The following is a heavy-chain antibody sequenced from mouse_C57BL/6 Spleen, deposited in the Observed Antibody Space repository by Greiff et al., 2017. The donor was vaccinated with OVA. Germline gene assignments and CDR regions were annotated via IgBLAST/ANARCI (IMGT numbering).Heavy chain of an antibody. V-gene: IGHV10-1*01. CDR2: IRSKSNNYAT. J-gene: IGHJ1*03. Sequence: EVQLVESGGGLVQPKGSLKLSCAASGFSFNTYAMNWVRQAPGKGLEWVARIRSKSNNYATYYADSVKDRFTISRDDSESMLYLQMNNLKTEDTAMYYCVRPAYYSKGYFDVWGTGTTVTVSS. CDR1: GFSFNTYA. CDR3: VRPAYYSKGYFDV. D-gene: IGHD2-5*01.